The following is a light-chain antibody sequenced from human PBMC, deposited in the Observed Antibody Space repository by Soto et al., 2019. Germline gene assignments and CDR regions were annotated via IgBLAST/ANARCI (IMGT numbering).Light chain of an antibody. Sequence: QSALTKPASVSGSPGQSITIPCTGTSRDVGSYNLVSWYQQHPGKAPKVMIYEVSKRPSGVPNRFSGSKSGNTASLTISGLQAEDEADYYCCSYAGSSTYVFRTGTKVTVL. CDR2: EVS. CDR3: CSYAGSSTYV. CDR1: SRDVGSYNL. V-gene: IGLV2-23*02. J-gene: IGLJ1*01.